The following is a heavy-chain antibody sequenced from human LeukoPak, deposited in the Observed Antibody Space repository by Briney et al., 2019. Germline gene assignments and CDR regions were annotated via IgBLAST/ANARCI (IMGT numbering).Heavy chain of an antibody. CDR3: ARARTSCSGGSCYSLWGYYYYYYMDV. Sequence: GSLRLSCTVSGFTVSSNSMSWVRQAPGKGLEWVSFIYSDNTHYSDSVKGRFTISRDNSKNTLYLQMNSLRAEDTAVYYCARARTSCSGGSCYSLWGYYYYYYMDVWGKGTTVTVSS. V-gene: IGHV3-53*01. CDR1: GFTVSSNS. J-gene: IGHJ6*03. D-gene: IGHD2-15*01. CDR2: IYSDNT.